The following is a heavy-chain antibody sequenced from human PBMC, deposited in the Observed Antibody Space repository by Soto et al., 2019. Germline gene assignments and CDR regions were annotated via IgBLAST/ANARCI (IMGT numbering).Heavy chain of an antibody. Sequence: SETLSLTCAVYGGSFIGYYWSWIRQPPGKGLEWIGEINHSGSTNYNPSLKSRVTISVDTSKNQFSLKLSSVTAADTAVYYRARGLKREYPGVYWGQGTLVTVSS. CDR3: ARGLKREYPGVY. J-gene: IGHJ4*02. V-gene: IGHV4-34*01. CDR2: INHSGST. CDR1: GGSFIGYY.